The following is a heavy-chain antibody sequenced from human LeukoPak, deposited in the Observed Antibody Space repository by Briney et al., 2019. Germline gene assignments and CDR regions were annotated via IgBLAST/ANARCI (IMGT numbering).Heavy chain of an antibody. D-gene: IGHD6-6*01. J-gene: IGHJ5*02. Sequence: SETLSLTCTVSGGSISSASYYWSWIRQPTGKGLEWIGRVYTSGSTYYNPSLKSRVTISVDRSKNQFSLELSSVTAADTAVYYCARFNEYSRRGVDPWAREPWSPSPQ. CDR2: VYTSGST. V-gene: IGHV4-61*02. CDR1: GGSISSASYY. CDR3: ARFNEYSRRGVDP.